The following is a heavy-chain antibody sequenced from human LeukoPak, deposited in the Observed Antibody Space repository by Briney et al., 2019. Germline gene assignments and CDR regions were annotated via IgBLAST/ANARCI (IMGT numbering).Heavy chain of an antibody. Sequence: SETLSLTCTVSGGSISSGGYYWSWIRQPPGKGLEWIGYIYHSGRTYYNPSLKSRVTISVDRSKNQFSLKLSSVTAADTAVYYCARDYRYCSSTSCDGYFDYWGQGTLVTVSS. D-gene: IGHD2-2*01. J-gene: IGHJ4*02. CDR2: IYHSGRT. CDR3: ARDYRYCSSTSCDGYFDY. CDR1: GGSISSGGYY. V-gene: IGHV4-30-2*01.